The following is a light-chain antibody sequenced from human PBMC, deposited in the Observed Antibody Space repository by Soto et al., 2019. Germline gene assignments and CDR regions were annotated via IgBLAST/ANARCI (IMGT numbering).Light chain of an antibody. CDR1: QSISSW. J-gene: IGKJ1*01. Sequence: DIKLTQSRSTLSATAGEKVTLTCRASQSISSWLAWYQQKPGKAPKLLIYDASNLESGVPSRFSGSGSGTEFTLTISNLQPDDFATYYCQQYENYWTFGQGTKVDIK. V-gene: IGKV1-5*01. CDR2: DAS. CDR3: QQYENYWT.